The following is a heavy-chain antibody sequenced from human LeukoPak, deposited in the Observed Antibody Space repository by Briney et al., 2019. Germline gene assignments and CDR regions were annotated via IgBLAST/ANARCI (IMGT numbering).Heavy chain of an antibody. V-gene: IGHV6-1*01. Sequence: SQTLALTCAISGDSVSSNSAAWNWIRQSPSRGLEWLGRTYYRSKWYNDYAVSVNSRITINPDTSKNQFSLQLNSVTPEDTAVYYCARDRGDVARPWNFDYWGQGTLVTVSS. CDR3: ARDRGDVARPWNFDY. CDR1: GDSVSSNSAA. J-gene: IGHJ4*02. CDR2: TYYRSKWYN. D-gene: IGHD6-6*01.